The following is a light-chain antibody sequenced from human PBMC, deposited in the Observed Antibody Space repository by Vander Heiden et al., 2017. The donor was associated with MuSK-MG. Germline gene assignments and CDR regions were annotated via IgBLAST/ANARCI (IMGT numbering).Light chain of an antibody. Sequence: DIQMTQSPSSLSASVGDTVTVTCRTSQSISTFLNWYQQKPGEAPKVLIFAASSLQSGVPSRFGGSGSGTDFTLTISSLQPEDFATYYCQQSYSTPYTFGQGTKLEIK. CDR1: QSISTF. CDR2: AAS. V-gene: IGKV1-39*01. CDR3: QQSYSTPYT. J-gene: IGKJ2*01.